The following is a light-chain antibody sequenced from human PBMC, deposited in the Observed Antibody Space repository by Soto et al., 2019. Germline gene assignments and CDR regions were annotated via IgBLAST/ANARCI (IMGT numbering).Light chain of an antibody. CDR1: TGAVTNGHY. CDR3: LLSYNGPYV. CDR2: DTT. J-gene: IGLJ1*01. Sequence: QAVVTQEPSLTVSPGGTVTLTCGSSTGAVTNGHYPYWFQQKPGQAPRTLIYDTTNRHSCTPARFSVSLLGGKAALTLSGAQPEDDAEYYCLLSYNGPYVFGTRTKVTVL. V-gene: IGLV7-46*01.